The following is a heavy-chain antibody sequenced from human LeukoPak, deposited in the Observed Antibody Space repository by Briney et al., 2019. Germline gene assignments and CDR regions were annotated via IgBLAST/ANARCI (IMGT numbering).Heavy chain of an antibody. V-gene: IGHV3-30*18. CDR2: MANDGRNR. D-gene: IGHD3-16*01. CDR1: GFTFSSYG. CDR3: AKEFRTGGDDAFDI. J-gene: IGHJ3*02. Sequence: GGSLRLSCAPSGFTFSSYGMHWVRQAPGKGLEWVAVMANDGRNRYYVDSVKGRFTISRDNSKNTLYLQMNSLRAEDTAVYYCAKEFRTGGDDAFDIWGQGTMVTVSS.